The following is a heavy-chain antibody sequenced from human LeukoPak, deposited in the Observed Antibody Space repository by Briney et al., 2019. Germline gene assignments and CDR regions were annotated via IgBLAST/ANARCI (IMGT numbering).Heavy chain of an antibody. J-gene: IGHJ5*02. D-gene: IGHD3-16*01. CDR3: ARDSGTTGGVKFDP. Sequence: SETLSLTCTVSGGSISSYYLSWIRQPAGKGLEWIGRIYSSGTNYNPSLKSRVTMSADTSRNQVSLTLSSVTAADTAVYYCARDSGTTGGVKFDPWGQGTLVTVSS. V-gene: IGHV4-4*07. CDR1: GGSISSYY. CDR2: IYSSGT.